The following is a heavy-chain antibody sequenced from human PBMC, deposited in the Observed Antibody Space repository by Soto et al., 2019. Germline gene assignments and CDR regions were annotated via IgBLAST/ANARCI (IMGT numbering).Heavy chain of an antibody. Sequence: QLQLQESGSGLVKPSQTLSLTCAVSGGPISSGGYSWSWIRQPPGKGLEWIGYIYHSGSTYYHPSPKSLVTISVDRAKNQLALKLSSVTAADTSVYYCARVPSPWGQGTLVTVSS. J-gene: IGHJ5*02. CDR2: IYHSGST. V-gene: IGHV4-30-2*01. CDR3: ARVPSP. CDR1: GGPISSGGYS.